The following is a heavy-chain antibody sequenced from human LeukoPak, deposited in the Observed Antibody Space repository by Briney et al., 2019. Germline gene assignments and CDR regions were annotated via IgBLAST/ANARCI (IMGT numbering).Heavy chain of an antibody. D-gene: IGHD3-22*01. Sequence: PGGSLRLSCAASGFTVSSNYMSWVRQAPGKGLEWVSVIYSGGSTYYADSVKGRFTISRDNSKNTLYLQRNSLRAEDTAVYYCAREGGYDAFDIWGQGTMVTVSS. CDR2: IYSGGST. CDR3: AREGGYDAFDI. J-gene: IGHJ3*02. CDR1: GFTVSSNY. V-gene: IGHV3-53*01.